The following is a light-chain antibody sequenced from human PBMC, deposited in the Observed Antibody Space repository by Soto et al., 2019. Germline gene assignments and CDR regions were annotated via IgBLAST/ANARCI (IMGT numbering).Light chain of an antibody. CDR2: GAS. V-gene: IGKV3-20*01. J-gene: IGKJ1*01. CDR1: QSVSSTF. CDR3: QQYGSSPRGA. Sequence: EIVLTQSPATLSLSPGERATLSCRASQSVSSTFLAWYQQKSGEAPRLLIYGASSRVTGIPDRFSGSGSGTDFTLTISRLEPEDFAVYYCQQYGSSPRGAFGQGTKVEIK.